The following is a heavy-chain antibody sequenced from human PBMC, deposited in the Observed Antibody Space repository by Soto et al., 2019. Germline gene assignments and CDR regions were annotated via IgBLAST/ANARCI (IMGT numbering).Heavy chain of an antibody. Sequence: SETLSLTCAVSGSSISSSNWWSWVRQPPGKGLEWIGEIYHSGSTNYNPSLKSRVTISVDKSKNQFSLKLSSVTAADTAVYYCARIAAADDYYYYGMDVWGQGTTVTVSS. J-gene: IGHJ6*02. D-gene: IGHD6-13*01. CDR3: ARIAAADDYYYYGMDV. CDR2: IYHSGST. V-gene: IGHV4-4*02. CDR1: GSSISSSNW.